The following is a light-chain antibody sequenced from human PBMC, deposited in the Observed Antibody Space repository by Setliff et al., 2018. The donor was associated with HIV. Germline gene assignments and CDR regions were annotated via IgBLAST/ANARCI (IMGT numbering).Light chain of an antibody. J-gene: IGLJ1*01. CDR1: SSNIGSNT. Sequence: SVLTQPPSASGTPGQRVTISCSGSSSNIGSNTVNWYQQLPGTAPKLLIYRNNQRPSGVPDRFSGSKSGTSASLAISGLQSEDEADYYCAAWDDSLNGYVFGTGTKV. CDR3: AAWDDSLNGYV. V-gene: IGLV1-44*01. CDR2: RNN.